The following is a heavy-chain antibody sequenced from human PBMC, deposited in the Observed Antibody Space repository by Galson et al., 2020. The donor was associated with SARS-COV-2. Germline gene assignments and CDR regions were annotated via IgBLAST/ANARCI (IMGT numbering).Heavy chain of an antibody. Sequence: SETLSLTCTVSGGSISSSNYYWGWVSQPPGEGPEWIGSIYYTESNYYNPSLTSRVTMSVDTSRNQFSLKLSSVTAADTAVYYCARQILTGYYSFYYFDFWGQGTLVTVSS. CDR1: GGSISSSNYY. V-gene: IGHV4-39*01. D-gene: IGHD3-9*01. CDR2: IYYTESN. J-gene: IGHJ4*02. CDR3: ARQILTGYYSFYYFDF.